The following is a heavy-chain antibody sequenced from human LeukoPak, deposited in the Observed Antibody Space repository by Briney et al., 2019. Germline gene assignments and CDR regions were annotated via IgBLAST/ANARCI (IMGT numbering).Heavy chain of an antibody. Sequence: PSETLSLTCTVSGGSISSYYWSWIRQPPGKGLEWIGYIYYSGSTNYNPSLKSRVTISVDTSKNQFSLKLSSVTAADTAVYYCAGSSSWLGPIDYWGQGTLVTVSS. V-gene: IGHV4-59*01. J-gene: IGHJ4*02. CDR3: AGSSSWLGPIDY. CDR2: IYYSGST. CDR1: GGSISSYY. D-gene: IGHD6-13*01.